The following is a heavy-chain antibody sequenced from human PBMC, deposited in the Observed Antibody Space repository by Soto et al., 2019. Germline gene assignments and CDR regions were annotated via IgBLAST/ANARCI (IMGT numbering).Heavy chain of an antibody. CDR1: GFTFSTYS. D-gene: IGHD6-19*01. Sequence: GSLRLSCAASGFTFSTYSMNWVRQAPGKGLEWVSSISSSSTIYYADSVKGRFTISRDNVQNSLYLQMHSLRAEDTAVYYCARESGSGWTFDYWGQGTLVTVSS. CDR3: ARESGSGWTFDY. V-gene: IGHV3-48*01. J-gene: IGHJ4*02. CDR2: ISSSSTI.